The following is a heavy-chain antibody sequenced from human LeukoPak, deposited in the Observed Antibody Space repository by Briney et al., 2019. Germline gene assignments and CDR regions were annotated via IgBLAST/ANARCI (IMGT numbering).Heavy chain of an antibody. CDR2: IWYDGSNK. Sequence: GGSLRLSCAASGFTFSSYGMHWVRQAPGKGLEWVAVIWYDGSNKCYADSVKGRFTISRDNSKNTLYLQMNSLRAEDTAVYYCARDELYCSSTSCYYYYGMDVWGKGTTVTVSS. CDR1: GFTFSSYG. J-gene: IGHJ6*04. V-gene: IGHV3-33*01. D-gene: IGHD2-2*01. CDR3: ARDELYCSSTSCYYYYGMDV.